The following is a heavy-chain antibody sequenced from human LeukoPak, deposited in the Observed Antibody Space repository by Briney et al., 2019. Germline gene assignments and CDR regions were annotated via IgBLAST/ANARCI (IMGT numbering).Heavy chain of an antibody. V-gene: IGHV4-34*01. CDR1: GGSFSGYY. CDR3: ARPNYYDSSGYYSAFDI. CDR2: INHSGST. D-gene: IGHD3-22*01. J-gene: IGHJ3*02. Sequence: PSETLSLTCAVYGGSFSGYYWSWIRQPPGKGLEWIGEINHSGSTNYNLSLKSRVTISVDTSKNQFSLKLSSVTAADTAVYYCARPNYYDSSGYYSAFDIWGQGTMVTVSS.